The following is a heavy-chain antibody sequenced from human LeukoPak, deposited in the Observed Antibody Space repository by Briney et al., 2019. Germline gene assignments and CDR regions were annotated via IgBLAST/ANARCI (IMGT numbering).Heavy chain of an antibody. CDR3: ARDLGFVVVTAIQHHDAFDI. V-gene: IGHV4-30-4*01. Sequence: SQTLSLTCTVSGGSISSGDYYWSWIRQTPGKGLEWIGYIYYSGSTYYNPSLKSRVTISVDTSKNQFSLKLSSVTAADTAVYYCARDLGFVVVTAIQHHDAFDIWGQGTMVTVSS. CDR2: IYYSGST. CDR1: GGSISSGDYY. J-gene: IGHJ3*02. D-gene: IGHD2-21*02.